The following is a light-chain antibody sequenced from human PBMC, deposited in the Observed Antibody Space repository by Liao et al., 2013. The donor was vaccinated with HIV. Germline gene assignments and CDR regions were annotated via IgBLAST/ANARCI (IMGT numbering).Light chain of an antibody. CDR1: GLGNKY. V-gene: IGLV3-1*01. CDR3: QAWDSSTAVV. J-gene: IGLJ2*01. Sequence: SYELIQPPAVSVSPGQTATITCSGDGLGNKYVCWYQKKPGQSPRLLIYQDDKRPSGIPERLSGSNSGNTATLTISGTQALDEADYYCQAWDSSTAVVFGGGTKLTVL. CDR2: QDD.